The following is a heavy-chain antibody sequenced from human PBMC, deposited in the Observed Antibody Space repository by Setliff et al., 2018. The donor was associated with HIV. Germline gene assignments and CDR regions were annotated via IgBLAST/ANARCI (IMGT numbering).Heavy chain of an antibody. J-gene: IGHJ3*02. D-gene: IGHD1-26*01. CDR2: ISASGDA. CDR3: AKDDFTGAYPSVARDI. Sequence: ASVMVSCKASGYNFAIYGISWVRQAPGQGLEWMGWISASGDAKPAQKFQGRVTLTTDTSSSTAYMELRSLTSDDTAIYYCAKDDFTGAYPSVARDIWGQGTMVTVSS. V-gene: IGHV1-18*01. CDR1: GYNFAIYG.